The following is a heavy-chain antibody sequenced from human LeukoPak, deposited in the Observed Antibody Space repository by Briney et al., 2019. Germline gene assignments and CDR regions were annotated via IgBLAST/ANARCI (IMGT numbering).Heavy chain of an antibody. D-gene: IGHD5-12*01. V-gene: IGHV3-21*01. Sequence: GGSLRLSCAASGFTFSSYSMNWVRQAPGKGLEWVSSISSSSSYIYYADSVKGRFTISRDNAKNSLYLQMNSLRAEDTAVYYCARDQTTWLGYYYGMDVWGKGTTVTVSS. CDR3: ARDQTTWLGYYYGMDV. CDR2: ISSSSSYI. CDR1: GFTFSSYS. J-gene: IGHJ6*04.